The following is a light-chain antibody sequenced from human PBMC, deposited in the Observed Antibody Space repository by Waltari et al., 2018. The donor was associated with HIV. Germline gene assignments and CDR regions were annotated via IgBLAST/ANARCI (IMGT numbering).Light chain of an antibody. CDR2: KDR. CDR1: TLPKQY. J-gene: IGLJ2*01. Sequence: SYGLTQPPSVSVSPGQTATITCSGDTLPKQYGYWYQQKPGHAPVMVIYKDRVRPSGIPERFSGSSSATTATLTISGVQPEDEADYYCQSSDISGNYWVLGGGTKLTVL. CDR3: QSSDISGNYWV. V-gene: IGLV3-25*03.